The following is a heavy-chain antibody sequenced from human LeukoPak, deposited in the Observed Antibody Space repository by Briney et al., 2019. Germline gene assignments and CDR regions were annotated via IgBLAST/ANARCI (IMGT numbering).Heavy chain of an antibody. J-gene: IGHJ4*02. CDR1: GFTFSSYG. D-gene: IGHD3-9*01. CDR2: IYSGGST. V-gene: IGHV3-53*01. Sequence: GGSLRLSCAASGFTFSSYGIHWVRQAPGKGLEWVSVIYSGGSTYYADSVKGRFTISRDNSKNTLYLQMNSLRAEDTAVYYCARDLTLSQDYWGQGTLVTVSS. CDR3: ARDLTLSQDY.